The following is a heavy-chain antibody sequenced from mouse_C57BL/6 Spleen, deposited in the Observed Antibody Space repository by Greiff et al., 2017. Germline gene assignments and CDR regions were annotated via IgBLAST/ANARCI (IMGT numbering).Heavy chain of an antibody. CDR3: ALITTVVTRGY. V-gene: IGHV1-39*01. D-gene: IGHD1-1*01. Sequence: EVQGVESGPELVKPGASVKISCKASGYSFTDYNMNWVKQSNGKSLEWIGVINPNYGTTSYNQKFKGKATLTVDQSSSTAYMQLNSLTSEDSAVYYCALITTVVTRGYWGQGTTLTVSS. J-gene: IGHJ2*01. CDR2: INPNYGTT. CDR1: GYSFTDYN.